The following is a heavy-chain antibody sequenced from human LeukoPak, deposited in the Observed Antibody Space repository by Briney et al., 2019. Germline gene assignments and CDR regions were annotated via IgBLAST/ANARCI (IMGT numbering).Heavy chain of an antibody. V-gene: IGHV3-30*18. D-gene: IGHD2-2*01. CDR2: ISYDGSNK. CDR1: GFTFSSYG. J-gene: IGHJ6*02. CDR3: AKASWPRNIVVVPAAPGYYYYYGMDV. Sequence: GRSLRLSCAASGFTFSSYGMHWGRQAPGKGLEWVAVISYDGSNKYYADSVKGRFTISRDNSKNTLYLQMNSLRAEDTAVYYCAKASWPRNIVVVPAAPGYYYYYGMDVWGQGTTVTVSS.